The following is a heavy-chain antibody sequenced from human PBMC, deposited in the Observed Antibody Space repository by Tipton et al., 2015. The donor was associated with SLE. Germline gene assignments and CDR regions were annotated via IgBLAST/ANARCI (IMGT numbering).Heavy chain of an antibody. D-gene: IGHD1-26*01. J-gene: IGHJ4*02. V-gene: IGHV4-59*08. CDR1: GGSISSNY. CDR3: ARHGSGTYHLVDY. CDR2: ISDGGGT. Sequence: LRFSCSVSGGSISSNYWIWIRQPPGKGLEWIGYISDGGGTNHNPSLKSRVTISVDPAKNQFSLKLTSVTAADTAVYYCARHGSGTYHLVDYWGQGTLVTVSS.